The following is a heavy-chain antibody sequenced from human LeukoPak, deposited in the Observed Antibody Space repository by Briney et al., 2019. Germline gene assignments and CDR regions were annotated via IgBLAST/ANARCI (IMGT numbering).Heavy chain of an antibody. Sequence: GVSLRLSCAASGFTFSSYAMSWVRQAPGKGLEWVSAISGSGGSTYYADSVKGRFTISRDNSKNMLYLQMNSLRAEDTAVYYCAKGGYYDNSGYMDVWGKGTTVTVSS. CDR2: ISGSGGST. V-gene: IGHV3-23*01. CDR1: GFTFSSYA. J-gene: IGHJ6*03. D-gene: IGHD3-22*01. CDR3: AKGGYYDNSGYMDV.